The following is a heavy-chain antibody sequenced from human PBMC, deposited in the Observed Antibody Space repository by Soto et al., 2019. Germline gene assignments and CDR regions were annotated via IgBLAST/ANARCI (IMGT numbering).Heavy chain of an antibody. Sequence: EVQLVESGGGLVQPGRSLRLSCAAYGFTFDDYAMHWVRQAPGKGLEWVSGITWDSGRLGYADSVKGRFTISRDNAKNSLFLQMNSLTTDDTSFYYCAKDYGDYGKYGLDVWGQGTTVTVSS. CDR1: GFTFDDYA. CDR3: AKDYGDYGKYGLDV. D-gene: IGHD4-17*01. J-gene: IGHJ6*02. V-gene: IGHV3-9*01. CDR2: ITWDSGRL.